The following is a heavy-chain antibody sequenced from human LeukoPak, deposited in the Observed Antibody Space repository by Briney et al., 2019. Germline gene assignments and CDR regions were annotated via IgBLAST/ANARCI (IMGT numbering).Heavy chain of an antibody. Sequence: ASVKVSCKASGYTFTGYYIHWVRQAPGQGLEWMGIINPSNNNTRYEQKFQGRVTMTSDTSTSTVSMELSSLTSEDTAIYFCARDVSSGWYVVYWGQGTLVTVSS. V-gene: IGHV1-46*01. CDR2: INPSNNNT. CDR3: ARDVSSGWYVVY. J-gene: IGHJ4*02. D-gene: IGHD6-19*01. CDR1: GYTFTGYY.